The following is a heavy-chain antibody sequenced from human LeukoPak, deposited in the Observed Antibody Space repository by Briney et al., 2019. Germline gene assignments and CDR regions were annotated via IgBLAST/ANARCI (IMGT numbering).Heavy chain of an antibody. CDR1: GFTFSSYG. D-gene: IGHD2-8*01. Sequence: TGGSLRLSCAAPGFTFSSYGMSWVRQAPGKGLEWVSAISGSGGSTYYADSVKGRFTISRDNSKNTLYLQMNSLRAEDTAVYYCARESRRRRPGGYCTNGVCQEEGIWGQGTMVTVSS. CDR2: ISGSGGST. CDR3: ARESRRRRPGGYCTNGVCQEEGI. V-gene: IGHV3-23*01. J-gene: IGHJ3*02.